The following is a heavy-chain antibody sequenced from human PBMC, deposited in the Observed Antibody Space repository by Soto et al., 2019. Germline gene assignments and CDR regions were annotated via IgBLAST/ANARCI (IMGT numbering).Heavy chain of an antibody. D-gene: IGHD2-21*02. CDR1: GGSISGYY. CDR2: MYNTGST. CDR3: ARDLWGYCGTDCYPLDV. V-gene: IGHV4-59*01. J-gene: IGHJ6*02. Sequence: PSETLCLTCNVSGGSISGYYWSWIRQPPGKGLEWIGYMYNTGSTVYTPSFKSRVTISVDTSENQFSLKLNSVTAADTAVYYCARDLWGYCGTDCYPLDVWGQGTTVTVSS.